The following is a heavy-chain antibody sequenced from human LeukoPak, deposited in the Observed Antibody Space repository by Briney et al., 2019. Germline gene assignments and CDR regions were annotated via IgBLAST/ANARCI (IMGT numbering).Heavy chain of an antibody. CDR2: IIPIFGTA. V-gene: IGHV1-69*13. CDR3: ASTPDYVWGSYRYYIDY. J-gene: IGHJ4*02. CDR1: GGTFSSYA. Sequence: SVKVSCKASGGTFSSYAISWVRQAPGQGLEWMGGIIPIFGTANYAQKFQGRVTITADESTSTAYMELSSLRSEDTAVYYCASTPDYVWGSYRYYIDYWGQGTLVTVSS. D-gene: IGHD3-16*02.